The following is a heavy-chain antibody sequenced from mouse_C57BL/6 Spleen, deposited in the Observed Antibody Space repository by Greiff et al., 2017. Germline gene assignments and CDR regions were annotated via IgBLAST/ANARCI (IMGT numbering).Heavy chain of an antibody. CDR2: IHPNSGST. Sequence: QVQLQQPGAELVKPGASVKLSCKASGYTFTSYWMHWVKQRPGQGLEWIGMIHPNSGSTNYNEKFKSKATLTVDKSSSTAYMQLSSLTSEDSAVYYCARGGDYYGPFDYWGQGTTLTVSS. V-gene: IGHV1-64*01. CDR1: GYTFTSYW. D-gene: IGHD1-1*01. J-gene: IGHJ2*01. CDR3: ARGGDYYGPFDY.